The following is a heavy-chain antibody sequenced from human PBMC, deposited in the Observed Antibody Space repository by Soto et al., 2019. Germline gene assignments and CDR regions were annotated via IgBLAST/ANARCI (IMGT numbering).Heavy chain of an antibody. CDR1: GYTFTSYA. V-gene: IGHV1-3*01. CDR3: ARKGGVTESYWYFDL. J-gene: IGHJ2*01. D-gene: IGHD2-21*02. CDR2: INAGNGNT. Sequence: QVQLVQSGAEVKKPGASVKVSCKASGYTFTSYAMHWVRQAPGQRLEWMGWINAGNGNTKYSQKFQGRVTITRDTSASTAYMELSSLRSEDTAVYYCARKGGVTESYWYFDLWGRGTLVTVSS.